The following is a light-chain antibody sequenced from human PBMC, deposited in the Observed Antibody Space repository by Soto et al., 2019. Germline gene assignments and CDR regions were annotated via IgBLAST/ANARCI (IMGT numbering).Light chain of an antibody. CDR3: SSYAGSNNFV. CDR2: EVS. CDR1: SSDVGGYNY. J-gene: IGLJ1*01. Sequence: QSVLTQPPSASGSPGQSVTISCTGTSSDVGGYNYVSWYQQHPGKAPKLMIYEVSKRPSGVPDRFSVSKSGNTASLTVSGRQAEDEADYYCSSYAGSNNFVFGTGTKLTVL. V-gene: IGLV2-8*01.